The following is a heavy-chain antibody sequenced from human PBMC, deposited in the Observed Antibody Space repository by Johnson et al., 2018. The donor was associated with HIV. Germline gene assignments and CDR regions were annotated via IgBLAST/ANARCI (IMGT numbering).Heavy chain of an antibody. D-gene: IGHD1-1*01. CDR2: IKSKTDGGTT. V-gene: IGHV3-15*01. J-gene: IGHJ3*02. Sequence: VQLVESGGGVVRPGGSLRLSCAASGFTFDDYGMSWVRQAPGKGLEWVGRIKSKTDGGTTDYAAPMKGRFTISRDDSKNTLYLQMNSLKTEDTAVYYCSTEYNWNDKGGAFDIWGQGTMVTVCS. CDR3: STEYNWNDKGGAFDI. CDR1: GFTFDDYG.